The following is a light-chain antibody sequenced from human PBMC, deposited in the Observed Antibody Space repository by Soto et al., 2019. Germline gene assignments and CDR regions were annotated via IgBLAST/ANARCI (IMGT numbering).Light chain of an antibody. J-gene: IGLJ2*01. CDR2: QAT. CDR1: KLGGRY. V-gene: IGLV3-1*01. Sequence: SYELTQPPSVSVSPGQTASITCSGDKLGGRYVCWYQQKPGQSPVLVIDQATKRPSGIPERFSGSNSGNTATLTISGTQAMDEADYYCQTWDSSTVVFGGGTKLTVL. CDR3: QTWDSSTVV.